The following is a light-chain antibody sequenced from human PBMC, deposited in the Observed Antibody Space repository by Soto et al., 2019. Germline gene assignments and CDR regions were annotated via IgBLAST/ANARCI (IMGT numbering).Light chain of an antibody. CDR1: NSVFYSANKMNY. CDR3: KKYYTTPPYT. Sequence: DIVMTQSPDTLAVSLGERATINCKSSNSVFYSANKMNYLAWYQQKPGQPPKLLIKWASIRESGVPDRFSGSWYGTDFTLSISSQQTDDVAVYYCKKYYTTPPYTFAQVTKKEIK. V-gene: IGKV4-1*01. CDR2: WAS. J-gene: IGKJ2*01.